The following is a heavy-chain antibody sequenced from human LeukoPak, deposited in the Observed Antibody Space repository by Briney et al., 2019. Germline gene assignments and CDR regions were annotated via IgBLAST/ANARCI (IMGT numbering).Heavy chain of an antibody. J-gene: IGHJ4*02. Sequence: SQTLSLTCTVSGGSISSGDYYWSWIRQPPGKGLEWFGYIYYSGSAYYNPSLKSRVTISVDTSKSQFSLKLSSVTAADTAVYYCARDPAVLWFGESDWGQGTLVTVSS. CDR1: GGSISSGDYY. CDR3: ARDPAVLWFGESD. V-gene: IGHV4-30-4*08. D-gene: IGHD3-10*01. CDR2: IYYSGSA.